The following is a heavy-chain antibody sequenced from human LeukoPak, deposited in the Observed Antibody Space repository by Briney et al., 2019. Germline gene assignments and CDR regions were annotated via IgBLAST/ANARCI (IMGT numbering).Heavy chain of an antibody. D-gene: IGHD3-16*02. J-gene: IGHJ3*02. CDR2: ISSSSSYI. Sequence: GGSLRLSCAASGFTFSSYSMNWVRQAPGKGLEWVSSISSSSSYIYYADSVKGRFTISRDNSKNTLYLQMNSLRAEDTAVYYCARGLNYDYVWGSYRLGAFDIWGQGTMVTVSS. CDR1: GFTFSSYS. V-gene: IGHV3-21*01. CDR3: ARGLNYDYVWGSYRLGAFDI.